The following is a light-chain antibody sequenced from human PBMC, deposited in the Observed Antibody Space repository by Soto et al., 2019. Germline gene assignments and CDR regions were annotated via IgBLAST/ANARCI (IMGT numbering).Light chain of an antibody. CDR1: SSDVGGYDY. V-gene: IGLV2-14*01. CDR3: RSYSISTAYL. J-gene: IGLJ1*01. Sequence: QALLTQAGSVSGSPGQSNTMSCTGTSSDVGGYDYVSCYQLHPGKAPKLMVFEVSNRPSGVSYRFSGSKSGNTASLTISGLQAEDEADYFCRSYSISTAYLFGTGTKVTVL. CDR2: EVS.